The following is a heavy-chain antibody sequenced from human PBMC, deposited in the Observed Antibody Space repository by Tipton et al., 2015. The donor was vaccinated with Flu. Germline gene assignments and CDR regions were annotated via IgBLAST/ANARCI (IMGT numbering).Heavy chain of an antibody. CDR2: IYTSGST. CDR3: ARDSDIVVDNWFDP. D-gene: IGHD2-15*01. Sequence: LSCTVSGGSISSYYWSWIRQPAGKGLEWIGRIYTSGSTNYNPSLKSRVTMSVDTSKNQFSLKLSSVTAADTAVYYCARDSDIVVDNWFDPWGQGTLVTVSS. J-gene: IGHJ5*02. V-gene: IGHV4-4*07. CDR1: GGSISSYY.